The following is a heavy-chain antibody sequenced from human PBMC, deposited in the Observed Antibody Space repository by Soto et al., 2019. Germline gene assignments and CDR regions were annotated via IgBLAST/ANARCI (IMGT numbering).Heavy chain of an antibody. CDR3: AKAWMDNARQRYFDH. V-gene: IGHV3-23*04. CDR1: GFTFSSYD. Sequence: EVQLVESGGGLVQPGGSLRLSCAASGFTFSSYDMHWVRQATGKGLEWVSAISGSGGGTYYADSVKGRFTISRDNSKNTLYLQMNSLRAEDTAVYSCAKAWMDNARQRYFDHWGQGTLVTVSS. D-gene: IGHD5-12*01. J-gene: IGHJ4*02. CDR2: ISGSGGGT.